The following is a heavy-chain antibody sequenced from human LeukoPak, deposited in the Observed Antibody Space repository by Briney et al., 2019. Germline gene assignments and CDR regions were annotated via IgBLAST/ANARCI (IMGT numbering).Heavy chain of an antibody. J-gene: IGHJ5*02. Sequence: ASVKVSCKASGYTFTDYYMHWVRQAPGQGLEGMGRINPNSGGTKYAHKFQGRVTMTRDTSISTAYMELNRLTSDDRAVYYCAKCGDFAAASYNWFDPWGRGTLVTVSS. D-gene: IGHD2-21*01. CDR2: INPNSGGT. V-gene: IGHV1-2*06. CDR3: AKCGDFAAASYNWFDP. CDR1: GYTFTDYY.